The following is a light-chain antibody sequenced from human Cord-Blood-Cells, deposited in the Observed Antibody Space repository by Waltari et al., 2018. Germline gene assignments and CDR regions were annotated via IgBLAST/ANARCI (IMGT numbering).Light chain of an antibody. CDR2: WAS. V-gene: IGKV4-1*01. CDR1: QSVLYSSNNKNY. J-gene: IGKJ2*01. CDR3: QQYYSTPYT. Sequence: IVMTQSPDSLAVSLGERGTIDCKYSQSVLYSSNNKNYLAWYQQKPGQPPKLLIYWASTRESGVPDRFSGSGSGTDFTLTISSLQAEDVAVYYCQQYYSTPYTFGQGTKLEIK.